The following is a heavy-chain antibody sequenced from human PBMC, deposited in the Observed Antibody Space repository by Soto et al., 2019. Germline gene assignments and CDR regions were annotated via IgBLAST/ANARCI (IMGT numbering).Heavy chain of an antibody. Sequence: QVQLVQSGAEVKKPGSSVKVSCKDSGGTFRSYAISWVRQAPGQGLEWMGGIIPICGTANYAQKIQGRVRITEDESTSTAYMEPSSLRSEGTAVYYWRRVCGDCYSGADFDIWGQGTMLTVSS. CDR1: GGTFRSYA. J-gene: IGHJ3*02. D-gene: IGHD2-21*02. CDR2: IIPICGTA. CDR3: RRVCGDCYSGADFDI. V-gene: IGHV1-69*01.